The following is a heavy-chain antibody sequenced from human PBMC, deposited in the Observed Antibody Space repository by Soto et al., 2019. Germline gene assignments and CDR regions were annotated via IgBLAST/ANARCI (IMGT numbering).Heavy chain of an antibody. CDR2: ISGSGGT. D-gene: IGHD3-9*01. CDR1: GFTFTSYD. V-gene: IGHV3-23*01. J-gene: IGHJ4*02. CDR3: AKFGYDTLTGLDS. Sequence: EVRLLGSGGGFVQPGGSLRLSCVASGFTFTSYDMSWVRQAPGKGLEWVSAISGSGGTDYADSVKGRFTISRDNSKNTLYLQMNSLRAEDTAIYYCAKFGYDTLTGLDSWGQGTLATVSS.